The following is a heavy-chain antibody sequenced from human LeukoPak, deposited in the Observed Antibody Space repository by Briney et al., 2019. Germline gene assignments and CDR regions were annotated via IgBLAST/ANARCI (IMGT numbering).Heavy chain of an antibody. CDR2: MNPNSGNT. J-gene: IGHJ4*02. V-gene: IGHV1-8*01. D-gene: IGHD5-18*01. Sequence: ASVKVSCKASGYTFTSYDISWVRQATGQGLECMGWMNPNSGNTGYAQKFQGRVTMTRNTSIGTAYMELTSLTSEDTAVYYCVISGMYGYVYWGQGSLVTVSS. CDR3: VISGMYGYVY. CDR1: GYTFTSYD.